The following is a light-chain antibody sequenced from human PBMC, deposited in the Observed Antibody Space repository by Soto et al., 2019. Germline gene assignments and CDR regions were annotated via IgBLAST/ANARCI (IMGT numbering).Light chain of an antibody. V-gene: IGKV1-5*01. CDR1: QSISSW. CDR2: DVS. CDR3: QQYNSYSPT. Sequence: DIQMTQSPSTLSASVGDRVTITCRASQSISSWLAWYQQKPGKAPNLLIYDVSVLESGVPSRFGGSGSGTEFTITISSLQPDDFATYYCQQYNSYSPTFGQGTKLEI. J-gene: IGKJ2*01.